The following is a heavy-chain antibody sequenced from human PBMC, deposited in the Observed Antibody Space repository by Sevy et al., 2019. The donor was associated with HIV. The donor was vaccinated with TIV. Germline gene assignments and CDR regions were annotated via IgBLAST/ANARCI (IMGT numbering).Heavy chain of an antibody. CDR1: GFTFSSYW. Sequence: GGYLRLSCSASGFTFSSYWMHWVRQAPGKGLVWVSGVNSDGSSTNYADSVKGRFTISRDSAKNTLYLQMNSLSAEDTAVDFCVAANTWEDYWGQGTLVTVSS. CDR3: VAANTWEDY. D-gene: IGHD1-26*01. J-gene: IGHJ4*02. V-gene: IGHV3-74*01. CDR2: VNSDGSST.